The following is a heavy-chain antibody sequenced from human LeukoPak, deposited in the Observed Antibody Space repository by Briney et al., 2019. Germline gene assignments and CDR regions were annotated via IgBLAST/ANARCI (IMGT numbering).Heavy chain of an antibody. J-gene: IGHJ6*02. CDR3: ARDRVVTAISIYYYYYGMDV. D-gene: IGHD2-21*02. CDR2: ISSNGGST. Sequence: GGSLRLSCAASGFTFSSYAMHWVRQAPGKGLEYVSAISSNGGSTYYANSVKGRFTISRDNSKNTLYLQMGSLRAEDMAVYYCARDRVVTAISIYYYYYGMDVWGQGSTVTVSS. CDR1: GFTFSSYA. V-gene: IGHV3-64*01.